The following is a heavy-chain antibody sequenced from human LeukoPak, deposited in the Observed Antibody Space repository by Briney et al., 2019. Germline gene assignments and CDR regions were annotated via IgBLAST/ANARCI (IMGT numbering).Heavy chain of an antibody. D-gene: IGHD3-22*01. Sequence: GGSLRLSCAASGFTFSSYAMSWVRQAPGKGLELVSAISGSGGSTYYADSVKGRFTISRDNSKNTLYLQMNSLRAEDTAVYYCAKLSPRGSEVVVITSFDYWGQGTLVTVSS. J-gene: IGHJ4*02. CDR1: GFTFSSYA. CDR2: ISGSGGST. CDR3: AKLSPRGSEVVVITSFDY. V-gene: IGHV3-23*01.